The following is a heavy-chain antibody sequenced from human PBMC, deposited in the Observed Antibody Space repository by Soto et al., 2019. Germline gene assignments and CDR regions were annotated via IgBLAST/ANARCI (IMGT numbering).Heavy chain of an antibody. V-gene: IGHV3-7*01. Sequence: GGSLRLSYAASGFTFSSYWMSWVRQAPGKGLEWVANIKQDGSEKYYVDSVKGRFTISRDNAKNSLYLQMNSLRAEDTAVYYCARDYGYCTNGVCYTVFDYWGQGTLVTAPQ. D-gene: IGHD2-8*01. CDR3: ARDYGYCTNGVCYTVFDY. CDR1: GFTFSSYW. J-gene: IGHJ4*02. CDR2: IKQDGSEK.